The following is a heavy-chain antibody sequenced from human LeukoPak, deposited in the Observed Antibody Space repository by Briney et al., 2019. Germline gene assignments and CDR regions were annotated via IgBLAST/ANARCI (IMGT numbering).Heavy chain of an antibody. CDR2: IYYSGST. CDR3: VRHLSAGRPAFDI. D-gene: IGHD2-15*01. CDR1: GGSINSYY. V-gene: IGHV4-59*08. J-gene: IGHJ3*02. Sequence: SETLSLTCTVSGGSINSYYWSWIRQPPGKGLEWIGYIYYSGSTNYNPSLKSRVTISVDTSSNKFSLKLTSLTAADTAVHYCVRHLSAGRPAFDIWGQGTMVTVSS.